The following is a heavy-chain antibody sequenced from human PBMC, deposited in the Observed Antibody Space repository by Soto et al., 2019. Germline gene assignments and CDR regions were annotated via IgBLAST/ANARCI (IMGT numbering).Heavy chain of an antibody. V-gene: IGHV3-23*01. Sequence: EVQLLESGGGLVQPGGSLRLSCAASGFTFSSYAMSWVRQAPGKGLEWVSVISGSGDSTYYADSVRGRFTISGDNSKNTLYLQMNSLRAEDPAVYYCAKDSDGAAAGPTKFYGMDVWGQGTKVTVSS. CDR2: ISGSGDST. D-gene: IGHD6-13*01. CDR3: AKDSDGAAAGPTKFYGMDV. J-gene: IGHJ6*02. CDR1: GFTFSSYA.